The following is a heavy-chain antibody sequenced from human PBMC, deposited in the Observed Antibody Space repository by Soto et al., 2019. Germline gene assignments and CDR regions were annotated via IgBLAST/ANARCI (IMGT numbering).Heavy chain of an antibody. CDR2: INPSGGST. D-gene: IGHD3-10*01. CDR1: GYTFTSYY. J-gene: IGHJ6*02. V-gene: IGHV1-46*01. Sequence: GASVKVSCKASGYTFTSYYMHWVRQAPGQGLEWMGIINPSGGSTSYAQKFQGRVTMTRDTSTSTVYMELSSLRSEDTAVYYCARGHYYGSGSPHRAYYYYGMDVWGQGTTVTVSS. CDR3: ARGHYYGSGSPHRAYYYYGMDV.